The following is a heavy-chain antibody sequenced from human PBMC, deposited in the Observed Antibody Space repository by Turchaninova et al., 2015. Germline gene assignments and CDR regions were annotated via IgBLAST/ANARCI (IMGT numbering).Heavy chain of an antibody. CDR1: GFTFCRYD. V-gene: IGHV3-30*02. CDR3: AKVPDWTDPCDI. J-gene: IGHJ3*02. D-gene: IGHD3/OR15-3a*01. CDR2: IRVDESNS. Sequence: QVQLVESGGGVVQPGGSLRLSCAASGFTFCRYDMHWVRQAPGQGLGWVTFIRVDESNSCYADSVKGRFTISRDNSKSKLYLQMNSLRSDDTAVYYCAKVPDWTDPCDIWGQGTVVAVSS.